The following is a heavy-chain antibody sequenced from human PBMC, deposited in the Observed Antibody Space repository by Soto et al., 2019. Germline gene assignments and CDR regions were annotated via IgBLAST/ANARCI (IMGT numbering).Heavy chain of an antibody. V-gene: IGHV3-23*01. CDR3: GKKADFWCWGMDV. CDR2: ISSSGDGT. CDR1: GFTFSSYA. D-gene: IGHD3-3*01. Sequence: PGGSLRLSCAASGFTFSSYAMTWVRQAPGKGLEWVSIISSSGDGTYYADSVKGRFTISRDNSRNTLILQMHSLRADDTAVYYCGKKADFWCWGMDVWGQGTLVTVSS. J-gene: IGHJ6*02.